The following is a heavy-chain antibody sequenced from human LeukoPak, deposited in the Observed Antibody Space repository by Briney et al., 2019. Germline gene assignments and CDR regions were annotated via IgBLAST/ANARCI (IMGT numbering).Heavy chain of an antibody. Sequence: ASVKVSCKASGYTFTGYYMHWVRQAPGQGLEWMGWINPNSGGTNYAQKFQGRVTMTRDTSISTAYMELSRLRSDDTAVYYCAREIFVDTAMVIFDYWGQGTLVTVSP. CDR3: AREIFVDTAMVIFDY. J-gene: IGHJ4*02. CDR2: INPNSGGT. CDR1: GYTFTGYY. D-gene: IGHD5-18*01. V-gene: IGHV1-2*02.